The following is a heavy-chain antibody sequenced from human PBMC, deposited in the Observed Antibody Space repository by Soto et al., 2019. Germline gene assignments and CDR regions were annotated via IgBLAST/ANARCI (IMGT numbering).Heavy chain of an antibody. D-gene: IGHD6-19*01. CDR1: VFTFSSYA. CDR2: ISGSGGST. CDR3: AKDRSSSGWQRADAFDI. Sequence: VGSLRLSCASSVFTFSSYAMSCVRHSPGKGLEWVSAISGSGGSTYYADSVKGRFTISRDNSKNTLYLQMNSLRDEDTAVYYCAKDRSSSGWQRADAFDIWGQGTMVTVS. J-gene: IGHJ3*02. V-gene: IGHV3-23*01.